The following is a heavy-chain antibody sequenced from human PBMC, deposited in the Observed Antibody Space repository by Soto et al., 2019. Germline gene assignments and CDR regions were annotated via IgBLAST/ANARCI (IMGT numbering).Heavy chain of an antibody. J-gene: IGHJ4*02. D-gene: IGHD1-26*01. CDR3: ARGHSGGHGY. CDR2: ISSSSSYI. Sequence: IRQAPGKGLEWVSSISSSSSYIYYADSVKGRFTISRDNAKNSLYLQMNSLRAEDTAVYYCARGHSGGHGYWGQGTLVTVTS. V-gene: IGHV3-21*01.